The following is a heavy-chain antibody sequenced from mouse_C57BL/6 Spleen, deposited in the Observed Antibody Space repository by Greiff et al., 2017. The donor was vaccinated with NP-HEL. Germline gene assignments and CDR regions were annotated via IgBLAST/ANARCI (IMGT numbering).Heavy chain of an antibody. D-gene: IGHD2-3*01. CDR2: IDPSDSET. CDR3: ARFDGYYSTFDY. Sequence: QVQLQQPGAELVRPGSSVKLSCKASGYTFTSYWMHWVKQRPIQGLEWIGNIDPSDSETHYNQKFKDKATLTVDKSSSTAYMQLSSLTSEDSAVYYCARFDGYYSTFDYWGQGTTLTVSS. V-gene: IGHV1-52*01. CDR1: GYTFTSYW. J-gene: IGHJ2*01.